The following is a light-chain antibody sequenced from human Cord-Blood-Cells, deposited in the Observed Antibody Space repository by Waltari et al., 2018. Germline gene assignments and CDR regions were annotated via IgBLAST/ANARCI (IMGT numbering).Light chain of an antibody. Sequence: DPLAQPLGQHATITCKSSTSVLSSSNNKNYLAWYQQKPGQPPKLLIYWASTRESGVPDRFSGSGSGTDFTLTISSLQAEDVAVYYCQQCYSTPLLTFGGGTKVEIK. CDR1: TSVLSSSNNKNY. J-gene: IGKJ4*01. V-gene: IGKV4-1*01. CDR2: WAS. CDR3: QQCYSTPLLT.